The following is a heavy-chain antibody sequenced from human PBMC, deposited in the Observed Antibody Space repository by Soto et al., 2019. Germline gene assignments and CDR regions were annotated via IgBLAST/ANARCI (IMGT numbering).Heavy chain of an antibody. D-gene: IGHD3-3*01. CDR3: ARGPRITIFGVVTYNWFDP. Sequence: SETLSLTCAVYGGSFSGYYWSWIRQPPGKGLEWIGEINHSGSTNYNPSLKSRVTISVDTSKNQFSLKLSSVTAADTAVYYCARGPRITIFGVVTYNWFDPWGQGTLVTVSS. V-gene: IGHV4-34*01. CDR1: GGSFSGYY. J-gene: IGHJ5*02. CDR2: INHSGST.